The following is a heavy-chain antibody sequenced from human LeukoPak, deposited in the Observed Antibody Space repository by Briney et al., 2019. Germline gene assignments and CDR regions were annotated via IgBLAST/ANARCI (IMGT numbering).Heavy chain of an antibody. CDR1: GYTFTSYY. J-gene: IGHJ4*02. D-gene: IGHD6-13*01. CDR2: INPSGGST. Sequence: ASVKVSCKASGYTFTSYYMHWVRQAPGQGLEWMGIINPSGGSTSYAQKFQGRVTMTRDTSTSTVYMELSSLRSEDTAVYYCARTHSSSCYERFNFDYWGQGTLVTVSS. V-gene: IGHV1-46*01. CDR3: ARTHSSSCYERFNFDY.